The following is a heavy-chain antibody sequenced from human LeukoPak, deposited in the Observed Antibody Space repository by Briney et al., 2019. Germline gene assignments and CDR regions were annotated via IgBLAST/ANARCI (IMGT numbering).Heavy chain of an antibody. J-gene: IGHJ6*02. Sequence: SETLSLTCTVSGGSIRSSYYYWGWIRQPPGKGLEWIGSIYDSGSTYYNPSLKSRVTISVDTSKNQFSLKLSSVTAADTAVYYCARDDYDTGYYYGMDVWGQGTTVTVSS. CDR2: IYDSGST. CDR1: GGSIRSSYYY. CDR3: ARDDYDTGYYYGMDV. D-gene: IGHD3-22*01. V-gene: IGHV4-39*01.